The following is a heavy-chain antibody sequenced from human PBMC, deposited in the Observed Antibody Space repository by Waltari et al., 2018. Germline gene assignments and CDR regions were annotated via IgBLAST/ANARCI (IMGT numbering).Heavy chain of an antibody. J-gene: IGHJ4*02. CDR3: ARDGGPAAGPSDY. D-gene: IGHD6-13*01. CDR2: IYTSGST. V-gene: IGHV4-61*02. Sequence: QVQLQESGPGLVKPSKTLSLTCTVSGGSISSGSYYWSWIRQPAGKGLEWMGRIYTSGSTNCNPAPQSRVPISVDPSKNQFSLKLSSVTAADTAVYYCARDGGPAAGPSDYWGQGTLVTVSS. CDR1: GGSISSGSYY.